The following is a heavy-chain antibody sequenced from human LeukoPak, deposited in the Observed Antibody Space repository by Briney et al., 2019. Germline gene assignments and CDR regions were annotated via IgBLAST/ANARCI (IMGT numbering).Heavy chain of an antibody. CDR1: GFTFSSYS. CDR2: ISSSSSTI. J-gene: IGHJ4*02. CDR3: ARDRHRYSYDTGGYPPY. D-gene: IGHD3-22*01. Sequence: PGGSLRLSCAASGFTFSSYSMIWVRQAPGKGLEWVSYISSSSSTIYYADSVKGRFTISRDNAKNSLYLQMNSLRAEDTAVCYCARDRHRYSYDTGGYPPYWGQGTLVTVSS. V-gene: IGHV3-48*01.